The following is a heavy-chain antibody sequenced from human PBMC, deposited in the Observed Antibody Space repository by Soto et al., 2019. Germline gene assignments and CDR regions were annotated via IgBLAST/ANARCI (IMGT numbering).Heavy chain of an antibody. V-gene: IGHV3-30*18. CDR3: AKSVLATVGTYFVH. Sequence: QVQLVESGGGVVQPGRSLRLSCAASGFTFSTYGMHWVRQAPGKGLEWVSFISYDGNESYYAGSVKGRFSISRDNSKNTLYLKMNNLRPDDTAVYFCAKSVLATVGTYFVHWGQGTVVTVSS. CDR2: ISYDGNES. CDR1: GFTFSTYG. J-gene: IGHJ4*02. D-gene: IGHD6-13*01.